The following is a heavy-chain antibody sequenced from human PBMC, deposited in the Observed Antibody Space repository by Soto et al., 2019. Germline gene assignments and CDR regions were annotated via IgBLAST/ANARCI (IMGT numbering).Heavy chain of an antibody. CDR3: ARGPSSLTRFDY. CDR1: GFTFSSYA. J-gene: IGHJ4*02. CDR2: ISYDGSNK. V-gene: IGHV3-30-3*01. Sequence: PGGSLRLSCAAAGFTFSSYAMHWVRQAPGKGLDWVAVISYDGSNKYYADSVKGRLTISRDNSKNTLYLQMNSLRAEDTAVFYCARGPSSLTRFDYWGQGTLVTVSS. D-gene: IGHD2-2*01.